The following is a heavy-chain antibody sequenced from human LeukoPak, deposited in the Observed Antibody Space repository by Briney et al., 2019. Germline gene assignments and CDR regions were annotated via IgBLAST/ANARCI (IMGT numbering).Heavy chain of an antibody. Sequence: SETLSLTCTVSGGSISSYYWSWIRQPPGKGLEWIGYIYYSGSTNYNPSLKSRVTISVDTSKNQFSLKLSSVTAADTAVYYCARASTVRGLDYWGQGTLVTVPS. CDR1: GGSISSYY. V-gene: IGHV4-59*01. D-gene: IGHD4-11*01. CDR2: IYYSGST. CDR3: ARASTVRGLDY. J-gene: IGHJ4*02.